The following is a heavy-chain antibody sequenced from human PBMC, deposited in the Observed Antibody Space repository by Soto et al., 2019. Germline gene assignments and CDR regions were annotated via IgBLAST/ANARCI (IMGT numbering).Heavy chain of an antibody. CDR2: INPNSGGT. Sequence: QVQLVQSGAEVKKPGASVKVSCRASGYTFTGYYMHWVRQAPGQGLEWMGWINPNSGGTNYAQNFQGWVTMTRDTSISTAYREVSRVRSDDTSVYYCARTHCSSTRCYVGSWDYWGQGTLVTVSS. D-gene: IGHD2-2*01. J-gene: IGHJ4*02. CDR3: ARTHCSSTRCYVGSWDY. CDR1: GYTFTGYY. V-gene: IGHV1-2*04.